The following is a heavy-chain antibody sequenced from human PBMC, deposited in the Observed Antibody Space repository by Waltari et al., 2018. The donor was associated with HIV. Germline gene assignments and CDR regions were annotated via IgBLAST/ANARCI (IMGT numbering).Heavy chain of an antibody. CDR1: GFTFRRYW. D-gene: IGHD3-10*02. V-gene: IGHV3-7*01. Sequence: VQLVESGGDLVQPGGSLRLSCVTSGFTFRRYWLSWVRQAPGKGLEWVANINQDGSRKDYLDSVKGRFTISRDNGKNALSLQMNSPRAEDTAVYYCARDLLFGAEFWGQGTLVTVSS. CDR3: ARDLLFGAEF. CDR2: INQDGSRK. J-gene: IGHJ1*01.